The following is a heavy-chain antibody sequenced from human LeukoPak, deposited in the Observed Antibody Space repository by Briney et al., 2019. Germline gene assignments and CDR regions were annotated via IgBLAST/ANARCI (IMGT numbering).Heavy chain of an antibody. D-gene: IGHD3-10*01. J-gene: IGHJ3*02. CDR3: ARMDGLLWFGEFPHAFDI. Sequence: SVKVSCKASGGTFSSYAISWVRQAPGQGLEWMGRIIPIFGTANYAQKFQGRVTITADESTSTAYMELSSLRSEDTAVYYCARMDGLLWFGEFPHAFDIWGQGTMVTVSS. V-gene: IGHV1-69*15. CDR1: GGTFSSYA. CDR2: IIPIFGTA.